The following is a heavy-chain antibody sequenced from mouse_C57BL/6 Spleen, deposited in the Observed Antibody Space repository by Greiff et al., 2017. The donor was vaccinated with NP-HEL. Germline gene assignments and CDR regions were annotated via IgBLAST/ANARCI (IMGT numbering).Heavy chain of an antibody. CDR1: GFTFSDYG. Sequence: EVKLMESGGGLVKPGGSLKLSCAASGFTFSDYGMHWVRQAPEQGLEWVAYISRGSSTIYYADTVKGRFTISRDNAKNTLFLQMTSLRSEDTARYYCASGVDWYFDVWGTGTTVTVSS. V-gene: IGHV5-17*01. D-gene: IGHD1-1*02. CDR3: ASGVDWYFDV. CDR2: ISRGSSTI. J-gene: IGHJ1*03.